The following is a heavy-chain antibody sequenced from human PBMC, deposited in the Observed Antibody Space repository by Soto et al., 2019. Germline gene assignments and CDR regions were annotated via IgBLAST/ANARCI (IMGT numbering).Heavy chain of an antibody. CDR1: GDYVTSHY. CDR3: ARGGNRYGSGTYYDYYFDY. J-gene: IGHJ4*02. CDR2: VYHSEKT. Sequence: SETLSLTCTVSGDYVTSHYWSWIRQPPGKGLEWIGYVYHSEKTDSSPSLKSRVTISVDTSKNQFSLKLSSMTAADTAVYYCARGGNRYGSGTYYDYYFDYWGQGTLVTVSS. D-gene: IGHD3-10*01. V-gene: IGHV4-59*02.